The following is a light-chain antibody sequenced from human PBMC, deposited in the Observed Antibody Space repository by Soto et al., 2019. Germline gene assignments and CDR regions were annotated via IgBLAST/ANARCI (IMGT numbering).Light chain of an antibody. J-gene: IGKJ1*01. CDR3: EYYGSSPRT. CDR2: GVS. Sequence: EIVLTQSPGTLSLSPGDGITLSCRASQSISSIYFAWYQQKRGQAPRLLIYGVSSRATGIPDRFSGSGSGTDFTLTISRLEPDDFAVYYCEYYGSSPRTFGQGTKVEIK. V-gene: IGKV3-20*01. CDR1: QSISSIY.